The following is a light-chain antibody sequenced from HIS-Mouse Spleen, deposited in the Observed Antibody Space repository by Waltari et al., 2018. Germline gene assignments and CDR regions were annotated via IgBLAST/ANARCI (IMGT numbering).Light chain of an antibody. CDR1: SIDVGGYNY. Sequence: QSALTQPASVSGSPGQSITISCTRTSIDVGGYNYVSWYQQHPGKAPKLMIYDVSNRPSGVSNRFSGSKSGNTASLTISGLQAEDEADYYCSSYTSSSTLVFGTGTKVTVL. V-gene: IGLV2-14*03. J-gene: IGLJ1*01. CDR3: SSYTSSSTLV. CDR2: DVS.